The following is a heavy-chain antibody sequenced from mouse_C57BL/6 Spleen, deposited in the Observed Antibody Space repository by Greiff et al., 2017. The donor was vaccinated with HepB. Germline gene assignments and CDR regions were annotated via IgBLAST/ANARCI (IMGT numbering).Heavy chain of an antibody. J-gene: IGHJ4*01. CDR1: GYTFTSYG. V-gene: IGHV1-81*01. CDR2: IYPRSGNT. CDR3: ARYPFIATVVATGEGYAMGY. Sequence: VQLQQSGAELARPGASVKLSCKASGYTFTSYGISWVKQRTGQGLEWIGEIYPRSGNTYYNEKFKGKATLTAAKSSSTAYMELRSLTSEDSAVYFCARYPFIATVVATGEGYAMGYWGQGTSVTVSS. D-gene: IGHD1-1*01.